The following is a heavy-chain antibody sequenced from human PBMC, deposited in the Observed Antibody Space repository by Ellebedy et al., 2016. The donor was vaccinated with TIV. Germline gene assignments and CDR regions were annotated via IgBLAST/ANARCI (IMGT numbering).Heavy chain of an antibody. CDR2: IYYSGST. J-gene: IGHJ4*02. V-gene: IGHV4-30-4*02. Sequence: SETLSLXXTVSGGSISSGDYYWSWIRQPPGKGLEWIGYIYYSGSTYYNPSLKSRVTISVDTSKNQFSLKLTSVTAADTAVYYCARRGDDYVWALDYWGQGTLVTVSS. CDR1: GGSISSGDYY. D-gene: IGHD3-16*01. CDR3: ARRGDDYVWALDY.